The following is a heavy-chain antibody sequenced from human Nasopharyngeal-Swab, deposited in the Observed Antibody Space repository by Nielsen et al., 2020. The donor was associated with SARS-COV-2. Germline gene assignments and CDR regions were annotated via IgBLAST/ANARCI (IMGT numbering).Heavy chain of an antibody. CDR1: GYTFTSYD. J-gene: IGHJ6*02. V-gene: IGHV1-18*01. CDR3: ARQEGIAVAGTNYYYYYGMDV. CDR2: MNPNSGNT. D-gene: IGHD6-19*01. Sequence: ASVKVSCKASGYTFTSYDINWVRQATGQGLEWMGWMNPNSGNTNYAQKLQGRVTMTTDTSTSTAYMELRSLRSDDTAVYYCARQEGIAVAGTNYYYYYGMDVWGQGTTVTVSS.